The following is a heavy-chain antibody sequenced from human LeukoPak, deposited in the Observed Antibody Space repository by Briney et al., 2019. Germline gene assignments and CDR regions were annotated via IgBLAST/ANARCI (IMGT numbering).Heavy chain of an antibody. CDR1: GFTFDDYA. V-gene: IGHV3-43*02. CDR3: AKDAPSYYYDSSGFPDV. CDR2: ISGDGGST. D-gene: IGHD3-22*01. J-gene: IGHJ6*02. Sequence: GGSLRLSCAASGFTFDDYAIHWVRQAPGKGLEWVSLISGDGGSTYYADSVKGRFTISRDNSKNSLYLQMNSLRTEDTALYYCAKDAPSYYYDSSGFPDVWGQGTTVTVSS.